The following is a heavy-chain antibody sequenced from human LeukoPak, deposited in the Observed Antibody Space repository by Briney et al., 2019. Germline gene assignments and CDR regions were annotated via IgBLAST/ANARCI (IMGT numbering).Heavy chain of an antibody. D-gene: IGHD3-3*01. CDR1: GYTFTSYD. J-gene: IGHJ4*02. Sequence: GASVKVSCKASGYTFTSYDINWVRQATGQGLEWMGWMNPNSGNTGYAQKFQGRVTMTRNTSISTAHMELSSLRSEDTAVYYCARGPPHYDFWSGYYSGSFDYWGQGTLVTVSS. V-gene: IGHV1-8*01. CDR2: MNPNSGNT. CDR3: ARGPPHYDFWSGYYSGSFDY.